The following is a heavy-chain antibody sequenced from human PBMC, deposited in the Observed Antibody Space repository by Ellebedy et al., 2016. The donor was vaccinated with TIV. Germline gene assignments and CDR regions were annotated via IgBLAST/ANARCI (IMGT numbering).Heavy chain of an antibody. D-gene: IGHD1-26*01. CDR2: ISSSCSTI. CDR1: GFTFSDYY. J-gene: IGHJ5*02. V-gene: IGHV3-11*01. Sequence: GGSLRLSCAASGFTFSDYYMSWIRQAPGKGLEWISDISSSCSTIYYADSVKGRFTISRDNAKNSLYLQMNSLRAEDTAVYYCARDARFIDHQHNWFDPWGQGTLVTVSS. CDR3: ARDARFIDHQHNWFDP.